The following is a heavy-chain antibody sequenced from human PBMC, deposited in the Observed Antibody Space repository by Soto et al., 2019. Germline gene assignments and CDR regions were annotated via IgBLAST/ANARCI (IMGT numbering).Heavy chain of an antibody. V-gene: IGHV3-30*18. CDR1: GFTFSSYG. CDR2: ISYDGSNK. D-gene: IGHD3-9*01. Sequence: PGGSLRLSCAASGFTFSSYGMHWVRQAPGKGLEWVAVISYDGSNKYYADSVKGRFTISRDNSKNTLYLQMNSLRAEDTAVYYCANGADILTGSHDYWGQGTLVTVSS. CDR3: ANGADILTGSHDY. J-gene: IGHJ4*02.